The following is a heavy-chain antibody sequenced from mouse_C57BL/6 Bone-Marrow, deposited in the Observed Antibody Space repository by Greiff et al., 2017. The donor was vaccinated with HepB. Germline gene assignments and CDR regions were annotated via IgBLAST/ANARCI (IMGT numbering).Heavy chain of an antibody. V-gene: IGHV5-2*01. Sequence: EVKLVESGGGLVQPGESLKLSCESNEYDFPSHDMSWVRKTPEKRLELVAAINSDGGSTYYPDNMERRFIISRDNTKKTLYLQMSSLRSEDTALYYCARGELLCLRRGFDYWGQGTTLTVSS. CDR1: EYDFPSHD. CDR2: INSDGGST. J-gene: IGHJ2*01. D-gene: IGHD2-2*01. CDR3: ARGELLCLRRGFDY.